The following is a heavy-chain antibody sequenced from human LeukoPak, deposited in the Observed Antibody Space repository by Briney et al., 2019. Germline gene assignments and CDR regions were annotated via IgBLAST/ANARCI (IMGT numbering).Heavy chain of an antibody. V-gene: IGHV4-4*07. J-gene: IGHJ5*02. D-gene: IGHD6-13*01. CDR2: IYNSGNT. Sequence: TSETLSLTCTVSGGSISSHYWSRIRQPAERGLEWIGGIYNSGNTNYNPSLRSRVTMSVDTSKNQFSLKLSSVTAADTAVYFCARDLAGRKQQLGWFDPWGQGTLVTVSS. CDR1: GGSISSHY. CDR3: ARDLAGRKQQLGWFDP.